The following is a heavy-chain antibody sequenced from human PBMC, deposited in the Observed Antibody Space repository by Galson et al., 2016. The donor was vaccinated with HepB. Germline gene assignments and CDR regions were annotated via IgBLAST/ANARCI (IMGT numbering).Heavy chain of an antibody. CDR3: VRIYYYDSSGHGLYYFDY. J-gene: IGHJ4*02. CDR1: GFTFDDFG. Sequence: SLRLSCAASGFTFDDFGMGWVRQAPGRGLEWVSGINWNAYSTGFADSVKGRFTISRDDAENSLYLQMNSVRAEDTALYHCVRIYYYDSSGHGLYYFDYWGQGALVTVSS. V-gene: IGHV3-20*01. CDR2: INWNAYST. D-gene: IGHD3-22*01.